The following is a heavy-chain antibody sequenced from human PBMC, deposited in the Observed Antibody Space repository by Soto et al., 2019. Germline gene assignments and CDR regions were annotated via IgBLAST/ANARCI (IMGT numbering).Heavy chain of an antibody. Sequence: QVQLVESGGGVVQPGTSLRLSCAASGFTISTHGMHWVRQAPGKGLEWVANIWYDGSNKFYADSVKGRFTISKDNSKNTLYVEMNSLRAEDTAVYYCAAATTWNFHFHYWGHGTQVTVSS. CDR1: GFTISTHG. CDR3: AAATTWNFHFHY. J-gene: IGHJ4*01. CDR2: IWYDGSNK. V-gene: IGHV3-33*01. D-gene: IGHD1-7*01.